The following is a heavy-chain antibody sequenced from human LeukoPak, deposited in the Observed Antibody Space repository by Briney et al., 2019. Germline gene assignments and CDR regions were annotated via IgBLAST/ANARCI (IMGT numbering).Heavy chain of an antibody. CDR2: ISAYNGNT. CDR1: GYTFTSYG. D-gene: IGHD2-2*01. CDR3: AKDRNVVVPAANYYDYGMDV. V-gene: IGHV1-18*01. Sequence: ASVKVSCKASGYTFTSYGISWVRQAPGQGLEWMGWISAYNGNTNYAQKLQGRVTMTTDTSTSTAYMELSSLRSDDTAVYYCAKDRNVVVPAANYYDYGMDVWGQGTTVTVSS. J-gene: IGHJ6*02.